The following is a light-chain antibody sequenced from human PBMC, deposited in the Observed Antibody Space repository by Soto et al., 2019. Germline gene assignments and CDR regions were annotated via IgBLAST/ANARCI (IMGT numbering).Light chain of an antibody. Sequence: QSVLTQPPSVSGAPGQRVTISCTGSSSNIGAGYDVPWYQQLPGTAPKLLISGDTNRPSGVPDRFSGSKSGTSASLAITGLQAEEEADYYCQTYHSSLSGYVFGTGTKLTVL. J-gene: IGLJ1*01. CDR3: QTYHSSLSGYV. CDR1: SSNIGAGYD. CDR2: GDT. V-gene: IGLV1-40*01.